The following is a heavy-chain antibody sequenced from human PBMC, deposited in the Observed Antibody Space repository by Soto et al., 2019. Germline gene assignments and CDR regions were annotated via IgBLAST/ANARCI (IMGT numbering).Heavy chain of an antibody. V-gene: IGHV3-30*03. CDR2: ISYDGSDK. J-gene: IGHJ5*02. CDR3: AITAGYDYVWGSSGLDP. CDR1: GFTFSSYG. Sequence: PGGSLRLSCAGSGFTFSSYGMHWVRQAPGKGLEWVAVISYDGSDKYYGDSVKGRFTFSRDDSKNSLYLQMNSLRVEDTAIYYCAITAGYDYVWGSSGLDPWGQGTLVTVSS. D-gene: IGHD3-16*01.